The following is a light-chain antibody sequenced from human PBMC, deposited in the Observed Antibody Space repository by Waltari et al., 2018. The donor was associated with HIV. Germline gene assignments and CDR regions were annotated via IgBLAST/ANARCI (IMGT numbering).Light chain of an antibody. Sequence: QSVLTQPPSVSGAPGQRVTISCTGSNPNIRAGSAAHWDQQLPASAPKLLMFENRKRPSGVPDRFSGSKSGTSASLVITGLQAADEAVYYCQSYDNSLSNVVFGGGTKLIVL. J-gene: IGLJ2*01. CDR2: ENR. CDR1: NPNIRAGSA. CDR3: QSYDNSLSNVV. V-gene: IGLV1-40*01.